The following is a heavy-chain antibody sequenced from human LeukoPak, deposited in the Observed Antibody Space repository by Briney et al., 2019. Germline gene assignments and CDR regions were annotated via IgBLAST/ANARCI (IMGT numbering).Heavy chain of an antibody. Sequence: ASVTVSCKASGYTFTSYYMHWVRQAPGQGLEWMGIINPSGGSTSYAQKFQGRVTMTRDMSTSTVYMELSSLRSEDTAVYYCARDLSAATEYPNYFDYWGQGTLVTVSS. D-gene: IGHD2-2*02. CDR1: GYTFTSYY. V-gene: IGHV1-46*01. CDR2: INPSGGST. J-gene: IGHJ4*02. CDR3: ARDLSAATEYPNYFDY.